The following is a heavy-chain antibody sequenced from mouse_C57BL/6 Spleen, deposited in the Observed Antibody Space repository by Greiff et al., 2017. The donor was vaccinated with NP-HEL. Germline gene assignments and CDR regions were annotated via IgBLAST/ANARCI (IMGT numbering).Heavy chain of an antibody. D-gene: IGHD1-1*01. Sequence: QVQLQQSGAELVKPGASVKISCKASGYAFSSYWMNWVKQRPGKGLEWIGQIYPGDGDTNYNGKFKGKATLTADKSSSTAYMQLSSLTSEDSAVYFCARGTTVVATGYWGQGTTLTVSS. CDR2: IYPGDGDT. V-gene: IGHV1-80*01. J-gene: IGHJ2*01. CDR3: ARGTTVVATGY. CDR1: GYAFSSYW.